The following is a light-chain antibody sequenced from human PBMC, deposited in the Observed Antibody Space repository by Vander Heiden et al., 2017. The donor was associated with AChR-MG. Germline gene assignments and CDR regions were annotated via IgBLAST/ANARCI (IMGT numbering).Light chain of an antibody. V-gene: IGKV1-9*01. J-gene: IGKJ1*01. CDR1: QSIWNY. CDR2: GSS. CDR3: QRLNSHPPP. Sequence: DTQLTQPPSFLPASLGDRVTITCRASQSIWNYLAWYQQKPGRAPRLLIYGSSTLQSGVPSRFSGSGSGTEFTLTISSLQPEDFATYYCQRLNSHPPPFGQGTKVEI.